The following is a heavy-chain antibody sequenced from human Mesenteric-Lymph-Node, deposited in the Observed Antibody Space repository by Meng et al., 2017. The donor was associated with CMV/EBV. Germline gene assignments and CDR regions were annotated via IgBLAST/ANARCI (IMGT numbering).Heavy chain of an antibody. CDR1: GFTFSSYG. D-gene: IGHD2-21*01. CDR2: ITVSYT. CDR3: TRDAHYYCGGDCYYFDV. Sequence: GGSLRLSCAASGFTFSSYGMHWVRQAPGKGLEWVSSITVSYTSYTDSVKGRFTISSDNAENSLFLQMNSLRAEDTAVYYCTRDAHYYCGGDCYYFDVWGQGSLVTVSS. J-gene: IGHJ4*02. V-gene: IGHV3-21*06.